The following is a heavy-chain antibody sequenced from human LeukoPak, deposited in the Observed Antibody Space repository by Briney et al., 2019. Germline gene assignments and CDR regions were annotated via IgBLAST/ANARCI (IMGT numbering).Heavy chain of an antibody. CDR3: ARGITEEMIVVVPAAPGGNWFDP. Sequence: PGGSLRLSCAASGSTFSIYGLHWVRQAPGKGLEWVAVISYDGRNKYYADSVKGRFTISRDNSKNTLYLQMNSLRAEDTAVYYCARGITEEMIVVVPAAPGGNWFDPWGQGTLVTVSS. D-gene: IGHD2-2*01. CDR2: ISYDGRNK. CDR1: GSTFSIYG. V-gene: IGHV3-30*03. J-gene: IGHJ5*02.